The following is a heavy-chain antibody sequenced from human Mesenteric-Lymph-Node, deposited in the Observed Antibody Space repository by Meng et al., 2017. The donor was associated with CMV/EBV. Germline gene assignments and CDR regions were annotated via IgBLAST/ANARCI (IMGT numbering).Heavy chain of an antibody. D-gene: IGHD1-26*01. J-gene: IGHJ3*02. CDR2: IIPILGIA. Sequence: SVKVSCKASGGTFSSYTISWVRQAPGQGLEWMGRIIPILGIANYAQKFQGRVTITADKSTSTVSMELSSLRSEDTAVYYCASHDPYSASGGAFHIWGQGTMVTVSS. CDR3: ASHDPYSASGGAFHI. CDR1: GGTFSSYT. V-gene: IGHV1-69*02.